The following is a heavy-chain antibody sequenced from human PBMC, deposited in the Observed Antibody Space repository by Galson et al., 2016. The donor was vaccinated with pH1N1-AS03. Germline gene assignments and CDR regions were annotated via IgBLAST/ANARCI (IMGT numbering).Heavy chain of an antibody. Sequence: SVKVSCKASGYIFTGFYVHWVRQAPGQGLEWMGWINPNNGVTNYAQKFRAWVTMTGDTSISTAYMELYGLKSDDTAVYYCARDPRGPCSSATCATTYSFGMDVWGQGTTVIVSS. CDR1: GYIFTGFY. CDR2: INPNNGVT. V-gene: IGHV1-2*04. CDR3: ARDPRGPCSSATCATTYSFGMDV. D-gene: IGHD1-26*01. J-gene: IGHJ6*02.